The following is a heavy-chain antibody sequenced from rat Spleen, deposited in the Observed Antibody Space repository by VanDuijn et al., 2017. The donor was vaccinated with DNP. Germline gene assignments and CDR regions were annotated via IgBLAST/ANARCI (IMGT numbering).Heavy chain of an antibody. CDR1: GLTFSNSD. J-gene: IGHJ3*01. Sequence: EVQLVESGGGLVQPGRSMKLSCAASGLTFSNSDMAWVRQAPTKGLEWVASISTGIGRTYYRDSVKGRFTISRDNAENAQYLQMDSLMSEDTATYYCTTDAAYWGQGTLVTVSS. CDR3: TTDAAY. V-gene: IGHV5-27*01. CDR2: ISTGIGRT.